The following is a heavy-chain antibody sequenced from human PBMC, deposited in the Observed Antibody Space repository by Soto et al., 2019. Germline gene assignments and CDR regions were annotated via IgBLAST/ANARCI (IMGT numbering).Heavy chain of an antibody. CDR1: GFTFSSYA. Sequence: GGSLRLSCAASGFTFSSYAMSWVRQAPGKGLEWVSAISGNGGSTYYADSVKGRFTISRDNSKNTLYLQMNSLRAEDTAVYYCAKNIYYYGSRGPSFDFWGQGALVTVSS. CDR3: AKNIYYYGSRGPSFDF. V-gene: IGHV3-23*01. D-gene: IGHD3-22*01. CDR2: ISGNGGST. J-gene: IGHJ4*02.